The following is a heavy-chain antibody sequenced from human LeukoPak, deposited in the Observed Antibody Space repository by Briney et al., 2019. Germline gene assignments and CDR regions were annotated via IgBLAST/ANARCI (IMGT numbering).Heavy chain of an antibody. D-gene: IGHD6-25*01. J-gene: IGHJ4*02. Sequence: GGSLRLSCAASGFIFSNYWMAWVRQAPGKGLEWVAMIHPDGSGKSYVDSVRGRFTISRDDAKNSLFLQMNSLRVEDTAVYCASQASARFDYWGQGTLVTVSS. V-gene: IGHV3-7*02. CDR1: GFIFSNYW. CDR3: ASQASARFDY. CDR2: IHPDGSGK.